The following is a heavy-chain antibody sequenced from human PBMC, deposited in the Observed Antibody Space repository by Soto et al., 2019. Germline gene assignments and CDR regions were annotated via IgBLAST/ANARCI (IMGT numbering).Heavy chain of an antibody. CDR2: INPSSSST. J-gene: IGHJ3*01. D-gene: IGHD5-12*01. CDR1: VYTFTRYY. CDR3: ARGRDGYIKADAFDF. Sequence: GXSVKVSCKASVYTFTRYYMHWVRQAPGQGLEWMGIINPSSSSTSFAQKFQGRVTMTRDTSTGTVYMELSNLRSDDTAVYYCARGRDGYIKADAFDFWGQGKMATVSS. V-gene: IGHV1-46*01.